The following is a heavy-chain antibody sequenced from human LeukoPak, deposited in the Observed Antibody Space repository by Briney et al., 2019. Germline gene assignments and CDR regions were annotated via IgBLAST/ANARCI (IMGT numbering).Heavy chain of an antibody. V-gene: IGHV1-18*01. D-gene: IGHD6-6*01. CDR3: ARGHPYSSSSWFFDY. Sequence: ASVKVSYKASGYTFTSYGISWVRQAPGQGLEWMGGISAYNGNTNYAQKLQGRVTMTTDTSTSTAYMGLRSLRSDDTAVYYYARGHPYSSSSWFFDYWGQGTLVTVSS. J-gene: IGHJ4*02. CDR1: GYTFTSYG. CDR2: ISAYNGNT.